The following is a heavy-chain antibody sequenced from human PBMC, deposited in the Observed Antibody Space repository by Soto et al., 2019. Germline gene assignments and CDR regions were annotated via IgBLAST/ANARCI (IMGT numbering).Heavy chain of an antibody. Sequence: VKVSFKASGGTFSSYAISWVRQAPGQGLEWMGGIIPIFGTASYAQKFQGRVTITADESTSTAYMELGSLKSDDTAVYYCARDMSITTRPDYYYGMDVWGQGTTVTVSS. CDR1: GGTFSSYA. CDR3: ARDMSITTRPDYYYGMDV. CDR2: IIPIFGTA. J-gene: IGHJ6*02. V-gene: IGHV1-69*01. D-gene: IGHD6-6*01.